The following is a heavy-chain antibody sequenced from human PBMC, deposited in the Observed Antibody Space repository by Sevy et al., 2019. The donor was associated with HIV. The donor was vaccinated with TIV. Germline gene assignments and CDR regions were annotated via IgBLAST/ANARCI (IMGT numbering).Heavy chain of an antibody. J-gene: IGHJ4*02. Sequence: GESLKISCKGYGYKFSSYWIGWVRQMPGKGLEWMGIIYPDDSETRYSPSLEGQVTISADKSISTAYLHWSSLRAPDTAMYFCARRRYDTSGYPQYYFDLWGQGTLVTVSS. CDR1: GYKFSSYW. V-gene: IGHV5-51*01. D-gene: IGHD3-22*01. CDR2: IYPDDSET. CDR3: ARRRYDTSGYPQYYFDL.